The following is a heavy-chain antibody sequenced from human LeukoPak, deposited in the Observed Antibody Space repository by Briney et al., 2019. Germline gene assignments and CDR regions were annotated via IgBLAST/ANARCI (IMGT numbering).Heavy chain of an antibody. CDR2: IRYDGSNK. Sequence: PGGSLRLSCAASGFTFSSYGMHWVRQAPGKGLEWVAFIRYDGSNKYYADSVKGRFTISRDNSKNTLYLQMNSLRAEDTAVYYCAKDLSRVTPYYFDYRGQGTLVTVSS. V-gene: IGHV3-30*02. D-gene: IGHD4-23*01. CDR3: AKDLSRVTPYYFDY. J-gene: IGHJ4*02. CDR1: GFTFSSYG.